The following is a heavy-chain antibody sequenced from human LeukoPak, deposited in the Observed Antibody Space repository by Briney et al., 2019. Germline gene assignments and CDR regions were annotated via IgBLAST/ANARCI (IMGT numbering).Heavy chain of an antibody. D-gene: IGHD4-17*01. J-gene: IGHJ6*02. V-gene: IGHV1-2*04. Sequence: ASVKVSCKASGYTFTGYYMHWVRQAPGQGREWMGWINLNSGGTNYAQKFQGWVTMTRDTSISTAYMELSRLRSDDTAVYYCARDTVTTHPYYYYGMDVWGQGTTVTVSS. CDR1: GYTFTGYY. CDR3: ARDTVTTHPYYYYGMDV. CDR2: INLNSGGT.